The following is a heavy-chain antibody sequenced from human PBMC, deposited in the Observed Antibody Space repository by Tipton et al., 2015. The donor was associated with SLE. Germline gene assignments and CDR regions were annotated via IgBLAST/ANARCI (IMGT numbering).Heavy chain of an antibody. CDR1: GDSFTSAAYD. CDR2: MYVSGSA. D-gene: IGHD3-16*01. Sequence: TLSLTCTVSGDSFTSAAYDWSWVRQPAGKGLEWIGRMYVSGSANYNPSLESRVTISLDTSKKQFSLQLTSVTAADTAVYFCARGNDYIWGFDYWGRGTLVPVSS. CDR3: ARGNDYIWGFDY. V-gene: IGHV4-61*02. J-gene: IGHJ4*02.